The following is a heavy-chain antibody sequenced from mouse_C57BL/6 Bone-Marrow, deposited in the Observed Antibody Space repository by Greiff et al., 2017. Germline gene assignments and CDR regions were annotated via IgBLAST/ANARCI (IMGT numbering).Heavy chain of an antibody. CDR2: IDPSDSYT. CDR3: AREGTVVAFDY. D-gene: IGHD1-1*01. Sequence: VQLQQSGAELVMPGASVKLSCKASGYTFTSYWMHWVKQRPGQGLEWLGEIDPSDSYTNYNQKFKGKSTFTVEKSSSTAYMQLSSLTSEDSAVYYCAREGTVVAFDYWGQGTTLTVSS. CDR1: GYTFTSYW. J-gene: IGHJ2*01. V-gene: IGHV1-69*01.